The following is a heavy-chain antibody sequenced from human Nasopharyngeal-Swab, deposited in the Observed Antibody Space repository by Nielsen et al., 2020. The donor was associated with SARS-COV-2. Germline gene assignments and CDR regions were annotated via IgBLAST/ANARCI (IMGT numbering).Heavy chain of an antibody. CDR3: ARGDYDFWSGSPRPFDF. CDR1: GVSISTTHYC. D-gene: IGHD3-3*01. J-gene: IGHJ4*02. CDR2: IYHSGST. V-gene: IGHV4-39*07. Sequence: GSLRLSCNVSGVSISTTHYCWGWIRQPPGKGLEWIGTIYHSGSTYYNPSLKSRVAVSLDTSKNQFSLKLSSVTAADTAVYYCARGDYDFWSGSPRPFDFWGQGTLVTVSS.